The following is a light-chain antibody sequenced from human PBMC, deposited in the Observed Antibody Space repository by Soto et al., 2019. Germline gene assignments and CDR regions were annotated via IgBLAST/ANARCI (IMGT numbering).Light chain of an antibody. Sequence: EVVMTQSTTTLSVSPGERATLSCRASQSVSSNLAWYQQKPGQAPRLLIYGASTRATGIPARFSGSGSGTEFTLTISSLQSEDFALYYCQQYNNWPPWTFGQGTKAEIK. J-gene: IGKJ1*01. CDR2: GAS. V-gene: IGKV3-15*01. CDR3: QQYNNWPPWT. CDR1: QSVSSN.